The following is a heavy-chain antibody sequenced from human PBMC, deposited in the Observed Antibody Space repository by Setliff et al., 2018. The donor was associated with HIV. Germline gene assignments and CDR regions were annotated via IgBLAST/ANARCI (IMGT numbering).Heavy chain of an antibody. CDR2: IFHSAAT. CDR3: AKTSVGATGMQLRYAFDF. D-gene: IGHD1-26*01. Sequence: SETLSLTCAVSGYSISSGYYWGWIRQPPGKGLEWIGSIFHSAATNYNPSLKSRVTISADTSNNQFSLRLTSMTAADTAVYYCAKTSVGATGMQLRYAFDFWGQGAPVTVSS. CDR1: GYSISSGYY. J-gene: IGHJ4*02. V-gene: IGHV4-38-2*01.